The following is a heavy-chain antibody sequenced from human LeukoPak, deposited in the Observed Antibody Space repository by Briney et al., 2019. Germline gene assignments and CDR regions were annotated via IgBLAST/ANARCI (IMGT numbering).Heavy chain of an antibody. D-gene: IGHD1-26*01. V-gene: IGHV1-2*02. CDR3: ARGGSYSFYNNFDY. Sequence: AASVKVSCKASGYTFTGYYMHWVRQAPGQGLEWMGWINPNSGGTNYAQKFQGRVTMTRDTSISTAYMELSRLRSDDTAVYYCARGGSYSFYNNFDYWGQGTLVTVSS. CDR2: INPNSGGT. J-gene: IGHJ4*02. CDR1: GYTFTGYY.